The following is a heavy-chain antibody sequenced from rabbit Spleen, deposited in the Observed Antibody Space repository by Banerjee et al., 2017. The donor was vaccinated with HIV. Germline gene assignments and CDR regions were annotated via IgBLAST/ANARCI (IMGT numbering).Heavy chain of an antibody. Sequence: QEQLEETGGGLVQPGGSLTLSCKASGFDFSGTGVSWVRQAPGKGLEWIGYIDLLFGTTYYANWVNGRFTISSHNAQNTLYLQLHSLTAADTATYFCVRDMTDVIGWNFGWWGQGTLVTVS. CDR2: IDLLFGTT. CDR1: GFDFSGTG. V-gene: IGHV1S47*01. CDR3: VRDMTDVIGWNFGW. D-gene: IGHD1-1*01. J-gene: IGHJ4*01.